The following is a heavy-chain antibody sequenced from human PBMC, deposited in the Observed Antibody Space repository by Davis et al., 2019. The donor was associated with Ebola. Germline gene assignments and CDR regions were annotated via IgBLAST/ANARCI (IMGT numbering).Heavy chain of an antibody. CDR1: GFTFSSYW. J-gene: IGHJ5*02. Sequence: GESLKISCAASGFTFSSYWMSWVRQAPGKGLEWVTNIKQDGSEKYYVDSVKGRFTISRDNAKNSLYLQMNSLRAEDTAVYYCARETSVLVVYAPTGRFDPWGQGTLVTVSS. D-gene: IGHD2-8*02. CDR2: IKQDGSEK. V-gene: IGHV3-7*01. CDR3: ARETSVLVVYAPTGRFDP.